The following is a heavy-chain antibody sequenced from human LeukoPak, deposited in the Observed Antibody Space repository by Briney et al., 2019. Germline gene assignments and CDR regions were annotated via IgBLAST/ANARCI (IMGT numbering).Heavy chain of an antibody. CDR1: GGSINNYC. CDR3: ARGGRGYTYAPDAFDI. D-gene: IGHD5-18*01. Sequence: SETLSLTCTVSGGSINNYCWNWIRQPPGKGLEWIGYITGSIYFSGSTKYDPSLESRVTMSVDTSKNQFSLKLSSVTAADTAVYYCARGGRGYTYAPDAFDIWGQGTMVTVSS. V-gene: IGHV4-59*01. J-gene: IGHJ3*02. CDR2: ITGSIYFSGST.